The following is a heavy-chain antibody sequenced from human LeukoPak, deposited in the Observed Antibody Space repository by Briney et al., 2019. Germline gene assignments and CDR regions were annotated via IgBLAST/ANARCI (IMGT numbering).Heavy chain of an antibody. V-gene: IGHV4-34*01. Sequence: SETLSLTCAVYGGSFSGYYWSWIRQPPGKGLEWIGEIYHSGSTNYNPSLKSRVTISVDKSKNQFSLKLSSVTAADTAVYYCASGRSSSWCDYWGQGTLVTVSS. CDR2: IYHSGST. CDR1: GGSFSGYY. CDR3: ASGRSSSWCDY. D-gene: IGHD6-13*01. J-gene: IGHJ4*02.